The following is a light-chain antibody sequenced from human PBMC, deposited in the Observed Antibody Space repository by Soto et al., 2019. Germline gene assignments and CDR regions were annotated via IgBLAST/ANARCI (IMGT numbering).Light chain of an antibody. J-gene: IGLJ2*01. Sequence: QSALTQPASVSGSPGQSITISCTGTSSDIGAYNYVSWYQQHPGKAPKVIIYDVNNRPSGVSNRFSGSKAGNTASLTISGHQAEDEADYYCSSYTSTSVVFGGGTKMTVL. CDR2: DVN. CDR3: SSYTSTSVV. CDR1: SSDIGAYNY. V-gene: IGLV2-14*01.